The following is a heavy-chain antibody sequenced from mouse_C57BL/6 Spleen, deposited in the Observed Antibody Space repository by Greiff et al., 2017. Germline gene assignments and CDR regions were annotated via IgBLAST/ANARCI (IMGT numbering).Heavy chain of an antibody. Sequence: QVQLQQPGAELVMPGASVKLSCKASGYTFTSYWMHWVKQRPGQGLEWIGEIDPSDSYTNYNQKFKGKSTLTVDKSSSTAYMQLSSLTSDDSAVYYCARITTVATSYWGQGTLVTVSA. CDR1: GYTFTSYW. J-gene: IGHJ3*01. CDR2: IDPSDSYT. V-gene: IGHV1-69*01. D-gene: IGHD1-1*01. CDR3: ARITTVATSY.